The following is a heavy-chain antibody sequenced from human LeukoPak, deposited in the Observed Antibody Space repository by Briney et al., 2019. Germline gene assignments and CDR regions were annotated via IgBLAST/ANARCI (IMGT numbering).Heavy chain of an antibody. J-gene: IGHJ3*02. V-gene: IGHV3-23*01. CDR2: ISGSGGST. CDR3: AKDHDYYASGPI. Sequence: GGSLRLSCAASGFTFSSHNMNWVRQAPGKGLEWVSAISGSGGSTYYADSVKGRFTISRDNSKNTLYLQMNSLRAEDTAVYYCAKDHDYYASGPIWGQGTMVTVSS. D-gene: IGHD3-10*01. CDR1: GFTFSSHN.